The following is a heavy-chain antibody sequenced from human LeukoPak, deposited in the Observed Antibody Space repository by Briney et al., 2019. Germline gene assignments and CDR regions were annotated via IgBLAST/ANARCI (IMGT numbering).Heavy chain of an antibody. D-gene: IGHD4-23*01. CDR2: IYPSGST. Sequence: SETLSLTCTVPGGSISSYYWTWIRQPAGKGLEWIGRIYPSGSTNYNPSLKGRVTMSVDTSKNQFSLKLSSVTAADTAVYYCARDGVYGGSSDAFDIWGQGTMVTVSS. J-gene: IGHJ3*02. CDR3: ARDGVYGGSSDAFDI. CDR1: GGSISSYY. V-gene: IGHV4-4*07.